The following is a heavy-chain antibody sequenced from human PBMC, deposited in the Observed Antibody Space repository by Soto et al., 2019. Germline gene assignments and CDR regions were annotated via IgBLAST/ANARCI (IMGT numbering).Heavy chain of an antibody. V-gene: IGHV4-59*01. D-gene: IGHD1-26*01. Sequence: QVQLQESGPGLVKPSETLSLTCSVSNGSISSDYWSWIRQSPGKGLEWIGYVYCTGSTSYNPSFKSRITLSVETSKRLFSHKLGFVSAADAAMYYCGSGYSGNFGDWGQGTLVTVSS. CDR1: NGSISSDY. CDR2: VYCTGST. CDR3: GSGYSGNFGD. J-gene: IGHJ4*02.